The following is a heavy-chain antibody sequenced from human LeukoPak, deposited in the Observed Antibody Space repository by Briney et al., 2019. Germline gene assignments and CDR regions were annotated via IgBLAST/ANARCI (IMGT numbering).Heavy chain of an antibody. V-gene: IGHV1-69*06. CDR2: IIPIFGTA. D-gene: IGHD2-21*02. Sequence: ASVKVSCKASGGTFSSYAISWVRQVPGQGLEWMGGIIPIFGTANYAQKFQGRVTITADKSTSTAYMELSSLRSEDTAVYYCARDLLDEVIVVVTAPLDYWGQGTLVTVSS. CDR3: ARDLLDEVIVVVTAPLDY. CDR1: GGTFSSYA. J-gene: IGHJ4*02.